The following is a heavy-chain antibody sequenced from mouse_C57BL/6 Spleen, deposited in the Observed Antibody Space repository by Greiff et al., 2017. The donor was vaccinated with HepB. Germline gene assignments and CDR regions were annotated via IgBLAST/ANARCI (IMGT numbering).Heavy chain of an antibody. V-gene: IGHV1-76*01. J-gene: IGHJ3*01. CDR3: ARSGHFAWFAY. D-gene: IGHD3-1*01. Sequence: VQLQQSGAELVRPGASVKLSCKASGYTFIDYYINWVKQRPGQGLEWIARIYPGSGNTYYNGKFKGKATLTAEKSSSTAYMQLVSLTSEDSAVYFCARSGHFAWFAYWGQGTLVTVSA. CDR2: IYPGSGNT. CDR1: GYTFIDYY.